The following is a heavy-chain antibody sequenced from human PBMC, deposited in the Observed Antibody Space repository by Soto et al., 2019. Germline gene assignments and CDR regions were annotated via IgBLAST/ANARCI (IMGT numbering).Heavy chain of an antibody. J-gene: IGHJ5*02. D-gene: IGHD3-3*01. CDR3: ARGGEFTIFGVEYAVDP. CDR1: GFTFSSYA. V-gene: IGHV3-30-3*01. Sequence: GGSLRLSCAASGFTFSSYAMHWVRQAPGKGLEWVAVISYDGSNKYYADSVKGRFTISRDNSKNTLYLQMNSLRAEDTAVYYCARGGEFTIFGVEYAVDPWGQGTLVTVSS. CDR2: ISYDGSNK.